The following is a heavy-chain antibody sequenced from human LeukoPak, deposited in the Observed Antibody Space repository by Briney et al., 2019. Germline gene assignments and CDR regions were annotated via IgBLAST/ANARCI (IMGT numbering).Heavy chain of an antibody. V-gene: IGHV1-2*02. Sequence: GASVKVSCKASGYTFTDYYMHWVRQAPGQGLEWMEWINPNSGVTMYAQNFQGRVTMTRDTSISTAYMDLSGLRSDDTAVYYCARGGDSSSWYGWFDPWGQGTLVTVSS. CDR2: INPNSGVT. CDR3: ARGGDSSSWYGWFDP. CDR1: GYTFTDYY. D-gene: IGHD6-13*01. J-gene: IGHJ5*02.